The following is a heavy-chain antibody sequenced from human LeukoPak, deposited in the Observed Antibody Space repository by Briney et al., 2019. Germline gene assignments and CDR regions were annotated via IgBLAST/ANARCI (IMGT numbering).Heavy chain of an antibody. CDR3: AKSNYYDSSGHSRKFDY. Sequence: GESLRLSCAASGFTFSSYAMSWVRQAPGKGLEWVSFISGSGDSTYYADSVKGRFTISRDNSKNTLYLQMNSLRAEDTAVYYCAKSNYYDSSGHSRKFDYWGQGTLVTVSS. V-gene: IGHV3-23*01. D-gene: IGHD3-22*01. J-gene: IGHJ4*02. CDR1: GFTFSSYA. CDR2: ISGSGDST.